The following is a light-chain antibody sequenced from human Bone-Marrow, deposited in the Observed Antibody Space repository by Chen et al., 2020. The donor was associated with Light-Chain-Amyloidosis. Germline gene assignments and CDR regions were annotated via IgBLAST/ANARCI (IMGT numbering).Light chain of an antibody. CDR2: RDN. CDR1: DLPTKY. Sequence: YELAQPPSVSVSPVQMARITCSGDDLPTKYAYWYQQNTGQDPVLVIHRDNERPSGISEGFSGSSSGTTATLTISGAQAEDEADYHCQSADSSGTYEVIFGGGTKLTVL. V-gene: IGLV3-25*03. J-gene: IGLJ2*01. CDR3: QSADSSGTYEVI.